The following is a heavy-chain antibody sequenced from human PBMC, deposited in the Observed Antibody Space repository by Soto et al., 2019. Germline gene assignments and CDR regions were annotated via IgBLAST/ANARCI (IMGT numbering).Heavy chain of an antibody. V-gene: IGHV5-10-1*01. CDR1: GYNFNTYY. J-gene: IGHJ4*02. Sequence: GESLKISCQGSGYNFNTYYITWVRQMPGKGLEWMGRIDSRDSYTNYSPSFQGHVTISADKSINTAYLEWSSLKASDTAMYYCARESEDLTSNFDYWGQGTLVTVSS. CDR2: IDSRDSYT. CDR3: ARESEDLTSNFDY.